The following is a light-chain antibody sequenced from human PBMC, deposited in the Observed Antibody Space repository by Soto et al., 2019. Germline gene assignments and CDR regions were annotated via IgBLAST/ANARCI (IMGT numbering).Light chain of an antibody. Sequence: DLQMTQSPSSLSASVGDRVTITCRASQSISTSLSWYQQKPGKAPKLLIYDASSLQSGVPSRFSGSGSVTDFTLIISSLQPEDFATYYCQQTYSKTFGQGTKVEIK. CDR1: QSISTS. CDR3: QQTYSKT. CDR2: DAS. V-gene: IGKV1-39*01. J-gene: IGKJ1*01.